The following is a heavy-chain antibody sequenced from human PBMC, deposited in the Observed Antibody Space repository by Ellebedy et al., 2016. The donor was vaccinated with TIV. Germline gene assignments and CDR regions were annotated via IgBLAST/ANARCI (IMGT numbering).Heavy chain of an antibody. Sequence: GESLKISCAASGFTFSSYAMSWVRQAPGKGLEWVSTISNTGGRTYYADSVEGRFTISRDNSKKTPYLQMNSLRAEDTAVYYCAKGRGGGSDSSAPRYYFDYWGLGTLVTVSS. CDR3: AKGRGGGSDSSAPRYYFDY. D-gene: IGHD3-22*01. V-gene: IGHV3-23*01. CDR1: GFTFSSYA. J-gene: IGHJ4*02. CDR2: ISNTGGRT.